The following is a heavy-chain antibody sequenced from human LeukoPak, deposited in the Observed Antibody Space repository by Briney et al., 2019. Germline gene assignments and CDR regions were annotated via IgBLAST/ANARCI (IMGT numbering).Heavy chain of an antibody. CDR2: IYYSGST. Sequence: PSETLSLTCTVSGGPISSYYWSWIRQPPGKGLEWFGYIYYSGSTNYNPSLKSRVTISVDTSKNQFSLKLSSVTAADTAVYYCARQSSGYYGPGAFDIWGQGTMVTVSS. CDR3: ARQSSGYYGPGAFDI. CDR1: GGPISSYY. J-gene: IGHJ3*02. D-gene: IGHD3-22*01. V-gene: IGHV4-59*08.